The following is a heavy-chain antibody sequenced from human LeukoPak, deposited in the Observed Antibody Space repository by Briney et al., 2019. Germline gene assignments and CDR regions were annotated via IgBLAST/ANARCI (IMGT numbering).Heavy chain of an antibody. Sequence: PSETLSLTCTVSGASISNYYWSWIRQPAGKGLEWIGRIYTSESTNYNPSLKRRVTMSVDTSKNQFSLKLSSVTAAATAVYYCARGHDTINFDYWGQGTLVTVSS. CDR3: ARGHDTINFDY. CDR1: GASISNYY. V-gene: IGHV4-4*07. J-gene: IGHJ4*02. CDR2: IYTSEST. D-gene: IGHD5-24*01.